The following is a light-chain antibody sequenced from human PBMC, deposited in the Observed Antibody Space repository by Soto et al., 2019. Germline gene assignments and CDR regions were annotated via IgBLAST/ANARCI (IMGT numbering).Light chain of an antibody. CDR2: EVS. V-gene: IGLV2-8*01. J-gene: IGLJ1*01. CDR1: SSDVGGYNY. Sequence: QSALTQPPSASGSPGQSVTISCTGTSSDVGGYNYVSWYQQHPGKAPKLMIYEVSKRPSGVPDRFSGSKSGSTASLTVSGLQAEDEADYYCSSYAGSTLFGTGTKVTVL. CDR3: SSYAGSTL.